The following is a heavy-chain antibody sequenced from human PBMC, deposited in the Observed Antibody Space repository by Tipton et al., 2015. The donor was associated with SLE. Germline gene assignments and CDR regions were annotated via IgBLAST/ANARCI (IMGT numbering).Heavy chain of an antibody. V-gene: IGHV4-61*05. D-gene: IGHD6-13*01. CDR2: IYYSGST. J-gene: IGHJ4*02. Sequence: TLSLTCTVSGGSISSGSYNWGWIRQPPGKGLEWIGYIYYSGSTNYNPSLKSRVTISVDTSKNQFSLNLTSVTAADTAVYYCARTSSWESDYWGQGTLVTVSS. CDR3: ARTSSWESDY. CDR1: GGSISSGSYN.